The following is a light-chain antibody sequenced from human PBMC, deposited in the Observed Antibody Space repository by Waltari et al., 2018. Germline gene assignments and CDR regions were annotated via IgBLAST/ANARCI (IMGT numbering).Light chain of an antibody. V-gene: IGKV3-20*01. CDR2: SSS. CDR3: QQYGTSPWT. CDR1: QSVYTTY. J-gene: IGKJ1*01. Sequence: IVLTQSPATLSLSPGQRATLSCRASQSVYTTYLAWYQQKPGQAPRLLIYSSSNRATGIPDRFSGSESETDFTLTISRLEPVDFAVYYCQQYGTSPWTFGQGTKVEIK.